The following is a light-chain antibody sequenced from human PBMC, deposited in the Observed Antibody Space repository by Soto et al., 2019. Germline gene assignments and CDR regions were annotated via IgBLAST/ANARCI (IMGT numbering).Light chain of an antibody. CDR3: QQYGSSPGT. Sequence: EIVLTQSPGTLSLSPGERATLSCRASQSVSSSYLAWYPQQPGQAPRLLIYGPSSRATGIPDRFSGSGSGTDFTLTISRLEPEDLAVYYGQQYGSSPGTFGQGTKVDIK. CDR1: QSVSSSY. CDR2: GPS. V-gene: IGKV3-20*01. J-gene: IGKJ1*01.